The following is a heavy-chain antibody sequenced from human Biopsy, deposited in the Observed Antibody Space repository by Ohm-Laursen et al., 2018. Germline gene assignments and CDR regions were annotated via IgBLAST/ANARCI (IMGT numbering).Heavy chain of an antibody. Sequence: GTLSLTCGVYGGSFSGYYCSWIRQPPGKGLEWIGEINDSGRTNYNPSLRSRVTFSVDTSKNQFSLKLNSVTAADTAVYYCGRREVVITHDAFDTWGQGTMVTVSS. J-gene: IGHJ3*02. CDR3: GRREVVITHDAFDT. V-gene: IGHV4-34*01. D-gene: IGHD3-22*01. CDR2: INDSGRT. CDR1: GGSFSGYY.